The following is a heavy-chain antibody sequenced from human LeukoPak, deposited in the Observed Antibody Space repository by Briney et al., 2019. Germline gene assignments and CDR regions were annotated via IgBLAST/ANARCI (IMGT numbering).Heavy chain of an antibody. J-gene: IGHJ6*02. D-gene: IGHD2-15*01. CDR1: GFTFSSYA. V-gene: IGHV3-23*01. Sequence: GGSLRLSCAASGFTFSSYAMSWVRQAPGKGLEWVSAISGSGGSTYYADSVKGRFTISRDNSKNTLYLQMNSLRDEDTAVYYWGKVLGSCYSGMCSGMDVWGQGTTVTVSS. CDR3: GKVLGSCYSGMCSGMDV. CDR2: ISGSGGST.